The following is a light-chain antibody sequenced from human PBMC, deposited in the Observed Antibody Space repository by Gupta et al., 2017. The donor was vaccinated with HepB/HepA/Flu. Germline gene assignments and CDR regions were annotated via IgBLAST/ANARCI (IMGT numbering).Light chain of an antibody. V-gene: IGLV1-51*02. J-gene: IGLJ3*02. CDR1: SSNIGNNY. Sequence: QSVLTQPPSVSAAPGQKVTISCSGSSSNIGNNYVSWYQQLPGTAPKFLIYENNKRPSGIPDRFSGSKSGTSATLGIIGLQTGDEADYYCEAWDSSRSAWVFGGGTRLTVL. CDR2: ENN. CDR3: EAWDSSRSAWV.